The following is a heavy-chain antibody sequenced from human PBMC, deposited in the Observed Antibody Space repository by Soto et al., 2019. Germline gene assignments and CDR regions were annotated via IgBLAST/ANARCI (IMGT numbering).Heavy chain of an antibody. V-gene: IGHV3-21*01. CDR1: GFTFSTYN. Sequence: PGGSLRLSCAASGFTFSTYNMNWVRQAPGQGLEWVSSISSSSSYIYYADSVKGRFTISRDNAKNSMVLQMNSLRVDDTAVYYCARDGSRYFDPFDYWGQGTLVTVSS. D-gene: IGHD3-9*01. CDR2: ISSSSSYI. CDR3: ARDGSRYFDPFDY. J-gene: IGHJ4*02.